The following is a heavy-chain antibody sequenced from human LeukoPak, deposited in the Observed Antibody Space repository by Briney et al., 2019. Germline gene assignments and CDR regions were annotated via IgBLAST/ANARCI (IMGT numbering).Heavy chain of an antibody. CDR3: ARGSGVVDY. J-gene: IGHJ4*02. CDR2: IYYSGST. Sequence: SETLSLTCAVSGGSISSGGYSWSWIRQPPGKGLEWIGYIYYSGSTYYNPFLKSRVTISVDTSKNRFSLKLSSVTAADTAVYYCARGSGVVDYWGQGTLVTVSS. D-gene: IGHD3-10*01. V-gene: IGHV4-30-4*07. CDR1: GGSISSGGYS.